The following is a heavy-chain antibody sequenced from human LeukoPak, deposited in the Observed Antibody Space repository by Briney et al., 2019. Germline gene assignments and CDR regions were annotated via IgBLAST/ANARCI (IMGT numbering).Heavy chain of an antibody. J-gene: IGHJ4*02. CDR3: ARASFYDSSGYYYVDYFDY. CDR2: ISAYNGNT. CDR1: GYTFTSYG. V-gene: IGHV1-18*01. D-gene: IGHD3-22*01. Sequence: ASVKVSCKASGYTFTSYGISWVRQAPGQGLEWMGWISAYNGNTNYAQKLQGRVTMTTDTSTSTAYMELSRLRSDDTAVYYCARASFYDSSGYYYVDYFDYWGQGTLVTVSS.